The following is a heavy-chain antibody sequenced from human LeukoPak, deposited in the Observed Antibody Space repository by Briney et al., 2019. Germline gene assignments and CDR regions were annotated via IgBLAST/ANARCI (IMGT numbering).Heavy chain of an antibody. CDR3: NWSGYYLDY. V-gene: IGHV4-59*01. D-gene: IGHD3-3*01. CDR2: IYYSGST. J-gene: IGHJ4*02. CDR1: GFTFSDYY. Sequence: PGGSLRLSCAASGFTFSDYYMSWIRQAPGKGLEWIGYIYYSGSTNYNPSLKSRVTISVDTSKNQFSLKLSSVTAADTAVYYCNWSGYYLDYWGQGTLVTVSS.